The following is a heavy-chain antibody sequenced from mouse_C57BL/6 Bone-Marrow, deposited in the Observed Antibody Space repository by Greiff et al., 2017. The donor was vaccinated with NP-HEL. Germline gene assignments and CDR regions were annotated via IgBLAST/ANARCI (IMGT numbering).Heavy chain of an antibody. CDR1: GFNITDDY. V-gene: IGHV14-4*01. CDR2: IDPENGDT. J-gene: IGHJ3*01. D-gene: IGHD2-1*01. Sequence: EVQLQQSGAELVRPGASVKLSCTASGFNITDDYMHWVKQSPEQGLEWIGWIDPENGDTEYASKFQGKATITADTSSNTAYLQLSILTSEVTAVYYCTIYGNYVSPFAYWGQGTLVTVSA. CDR3: TIYGNYVSPFAY.